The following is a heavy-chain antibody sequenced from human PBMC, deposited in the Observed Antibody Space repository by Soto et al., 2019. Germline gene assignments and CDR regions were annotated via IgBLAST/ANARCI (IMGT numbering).Heavy chain of an antibody. D-gene: IGHD6-6*01. CDR2: VNGDGSST. CDR3: ARGGPYSSSEVDY. CDR1: GFTFSSYW. Sequence: PGGSLKLSCATPGFTFSSYWMHWVRQAPGKGLVWVSRVNGDGSSTSYADSVKGRFTISRDNAKNTLYLQMNSLRVEDTAVYYCARGGPYSSSEVDYWGQGT. J-gene: IGHJ4*02. V-gene: IGHV3-74*01.